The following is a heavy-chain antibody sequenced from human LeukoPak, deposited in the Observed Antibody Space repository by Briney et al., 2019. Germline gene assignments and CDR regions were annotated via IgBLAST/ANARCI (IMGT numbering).Heavy chain of an antibody. D-gene: IGHD2-2*01. J-gene: IGHJ4*02. CDR3: AARGYCSGTSCLLEY. Sequence: GGSLRLSCAASGFTFSSYWMRWVRQVPGKGLVWVSRINSDGSSRNYADSVKGRFTISRDNAKNTLYVQMNSLRVEDAAVYYCAARGYCSGTSCLLEYWGQGSLVTVSS. V-gene: IGHV3-74*01. CDR2: INSDGSSR. CDR1: GFTFSSYW.